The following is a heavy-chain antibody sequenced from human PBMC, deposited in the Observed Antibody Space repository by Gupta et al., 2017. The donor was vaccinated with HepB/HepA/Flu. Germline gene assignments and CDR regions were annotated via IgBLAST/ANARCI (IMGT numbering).Heavy chain of an antibody. CDR1: GYTFTNLD. D-gene: IGHD5-12*01. Sequence: QVQLVQSGAELKKPGASVKVSCKASGYTFTNLDINWVRQAPGQGPEWMGWMSPNNGNTCDAQKFQDRVTMTRYTSISTDSMARRSPTAEDTAIYDCARGVDAGVDVFCQGTTVLVSS. J-gene: IGHJ6*02. CDR2: MSPNNGNT. CDR3: ARGVDAGVDV. V-gene: IGHV1-8*01.